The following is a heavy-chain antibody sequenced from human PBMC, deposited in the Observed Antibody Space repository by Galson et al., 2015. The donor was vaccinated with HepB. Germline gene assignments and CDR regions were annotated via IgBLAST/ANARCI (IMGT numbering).Heavy chain of an antibody. CDR2: IIPILGIA. CDR1: FSSYA. J-gene: IGHJ3*02. V-gene: IGHV1-69*10. Sequence: FSSYAIRWVRQAPGQGLEWMGGIIPILGIANYAQKFQGRVTITADKSTSTAYMELSSLRSEDTAVYYCARVRSSSWWLDAFDIWGQGTMVTVSS. CDR3: ARVRSSSWWLDAFDI. D-gene: IGHD6-13*01.